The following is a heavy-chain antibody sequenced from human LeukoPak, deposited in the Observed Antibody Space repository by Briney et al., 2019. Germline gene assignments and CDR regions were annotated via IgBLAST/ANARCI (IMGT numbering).Heavy chain of an antibody. CDR3: TKYDSFDHYYDSSGRFDC. CDR1: GFTFSDYW. CDR2: IKPDGSEK. Sequence: GGSLRLSCAASGFTFSDYWMTWVRQAPGKGLEWVANIKPDGSEKYYVDSVRGRFSISRDNSKDTLFLQMNSLRAEDTATYYCTKYDSFDHYYDSSGRFDCWGQGTLVTVSS. D-gene: IGHD3-22*01. V-gene: IGHV3-7*03. J-gene: IGHJ4*02.